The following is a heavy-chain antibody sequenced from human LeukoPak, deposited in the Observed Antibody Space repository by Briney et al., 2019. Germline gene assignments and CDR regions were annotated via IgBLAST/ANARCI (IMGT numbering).Heavy chain of an antibody. CDR3: ARLKCGSTSCYGKYYFDY. CDR1: GFTFSAYA. CDR2: INGDSSYI. Sequence: PGGSLRLSCAASGFTFSAYAIDWVRQAPGKGREWVSSINGDSSYIYYADSVKGRFTIARDNAKNSLHLQMNSLRAENTAVYYCARLKCGSTSCYGKYYFDYWGQGTLVTVSS. V-gene: IGHV3-21*01. J-gene: IGHJ4*02. D-gene: IGHD2-2*01.